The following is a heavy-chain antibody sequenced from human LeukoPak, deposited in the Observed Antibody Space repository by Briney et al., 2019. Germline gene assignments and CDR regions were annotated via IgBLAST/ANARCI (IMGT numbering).Heavy chain of an antibody. J-gene: IGHJ6*04. CDR2: ISSSSTYI. CDR3: AELGITMIGGV. CDR1: GFTFSTYS. V-gene: IGHV3-21*01. D-gene: IGHD3-10*02. Sequence: GSLRLSCAASGFTFSTYSMNWVRQAPGKGLEWVSSISSSSTYIYYADSVKGRFTISRDNAKNSLYLQMNSLRAEDTAVYYCAELGITMIGGVWGKGTTVTISS.